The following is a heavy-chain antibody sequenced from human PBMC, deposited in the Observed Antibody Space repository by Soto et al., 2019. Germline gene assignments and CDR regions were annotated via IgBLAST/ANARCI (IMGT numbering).Heavy chain of an antibody. CDR3: AKDRHWEHWLGPHDAFEI. CDR2: INGDATTT. J-gene: IGHJ3*02. CDR1: GFTFSTYS. V-gene: IGHV3-48*02. Sequence: EVQLVESGGGLVQPGGSLRLSCAASGFTFSTYSMNWVRQAPGKGLEWLSYINGDATTTDYADSVKGRFTISRDNVKNSLYLQMNSLRDEDTAVYYCAKDRHWEHWLGPHDAFEIWGQGTMVTVSS. D-gene: IGHD6-19*01.